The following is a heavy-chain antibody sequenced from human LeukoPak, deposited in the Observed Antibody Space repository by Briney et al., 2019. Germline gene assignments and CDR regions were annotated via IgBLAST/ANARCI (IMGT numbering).Heavy chain of an antibody. J-gene: IGHJ3*02. V-gene: IGHV5-51*01. D-gene: IGHD6-19*01. CDR2: IYPGDSDT. CDR3: ARGPKSAVDGRSSAFDI. CDR1: GYSFTSYW. Sequence: GESLKISCKGSGYSFTSYWIGWVRQMPGKGLEWMGIIYPGDSDTRYSPSFQGQVTISADKSISTAYLQWSSLKASDTAMYYCARGPKSAVDGRSSAFDIWGQGTMVTVSS.